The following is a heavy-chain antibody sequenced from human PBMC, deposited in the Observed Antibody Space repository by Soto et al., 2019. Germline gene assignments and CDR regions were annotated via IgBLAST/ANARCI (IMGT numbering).Heavy chain of an antibody. Sequence: ASVKVSCKASGYTFTSYAMHWVRQAPGQRLEWMGWINAGNGNTKYSQKFQGRVTITRDTSASTAYMELSSLRSEDTAVYYCVVVVVAATVNWYDSWGQGTLVTVS. J-gene: IGHJ5*01. CDR1: GYTFTSYA. CDR2: INAGNGNT. CDR3: VVVVVAATVNWYDS. D-gene: IGHD2-15*01. V-gene: IGHV1-3*01.